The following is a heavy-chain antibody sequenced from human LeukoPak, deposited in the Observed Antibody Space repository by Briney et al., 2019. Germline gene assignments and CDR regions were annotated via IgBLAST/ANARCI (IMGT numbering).Heavy chain of an antibody. CDR1: GGSIGTYY. CDR2: IFYSGGP. J-gene: IGHJ2*01. D-gene: IGHD6-13*01. V-gene: IGHV4-59*01. Sequence: SETLSLTCIVAGGSIGTYYWSWIRQLPGKLLEWVGYIFYSGGPNYNPSLEIRVTISVDTSKNQFSLKLSSVTAADTAVYYCARVYYSSSYDYWYFDLWGRGTLVTVSS. CDR3: ARVYYSSSYDYWYFDL.